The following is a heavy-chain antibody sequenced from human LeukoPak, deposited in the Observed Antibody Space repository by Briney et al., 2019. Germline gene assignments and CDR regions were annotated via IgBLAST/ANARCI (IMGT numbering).Heavy chain of an antibody. Sequence: GGSLRLSCAASGFTFSSYSMNWVRRAPGKGLEWVSYISSSSSTIYYADSVKGRFTISRDNAKNSLYLQMNSLRAEDTAVYCCAELGITMIGGVWGKGTTVTISS. CDR2: ISSSSSTI. J-gene: IGHJ6*04. V-gene: IGHV3-48*04. CDR1: GFTFSSYS. D-gene: IGHD3-10*02. CDR3: AELGITMIGGV.